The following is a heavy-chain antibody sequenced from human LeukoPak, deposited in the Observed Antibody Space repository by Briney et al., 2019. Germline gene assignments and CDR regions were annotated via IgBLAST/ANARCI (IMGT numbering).Heavy chain of an antibody. CDR1: GFTFSNYG. D-gene: IGHD6-13*01. Sequence: GSLRLSCAASGFTFSNYGIHWVRQAPGKGLEWVAVISYDATNKYYRDSVKGRFTISRDNSKNTLYLQMNSLRVEDTAVYYCARDQDVAAAGTWGSIDYWGQGTLVTVSS. CDR3: ARDQDVAAAGTWGSIDY. V-gene: IGHV3-30*03. CDR2: ISYDATNK. J-gene: IGHJ4*02.